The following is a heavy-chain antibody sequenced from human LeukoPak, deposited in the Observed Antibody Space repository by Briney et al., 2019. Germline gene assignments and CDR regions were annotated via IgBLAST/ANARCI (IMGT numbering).Heavy chain of an antibody. Sequence: SETLSLTCAVYGGSFSGYYWSWIRQPPGKGLEWIGEINHSGSTNYNPSLKSRVTISVDTSKNQFSLKLSSVTAADTAVYYCARTGAFGGAWVFDYWGQGTLVTVSS. J-gene: IGHJ4*02. CDR3: ARTGAFGGAWVFDY. CDR2: INHSGST. V-gene: IGHV4-34*01. CDR1: GGSFSGYY. D-gene: IGHD3-10*01.